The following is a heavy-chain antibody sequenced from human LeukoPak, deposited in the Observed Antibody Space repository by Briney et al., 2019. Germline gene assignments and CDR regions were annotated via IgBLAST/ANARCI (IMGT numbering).Heavy chain of an antibody. J-gene: IGHJ4*02. V-gene: IGHV5-51*01. Sequence: GESLKISCKGSGYSFTSSWIGWVRQMPGKGLEWMGIIYSGDSDTRYSPSFQGQVTISADKSISTAYLQWSSLKASDTAMYYCARMVNPYSSSWYDYWGQGTLVTVSS. CDR2: IYSGDSDT. CDR3: ARMVNPYSSSWYDY. D-gene: IGHD6-13*01. CDR1: GYSFTSSW.